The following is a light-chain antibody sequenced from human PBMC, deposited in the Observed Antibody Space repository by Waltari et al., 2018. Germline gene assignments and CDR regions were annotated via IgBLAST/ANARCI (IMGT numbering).Light chain of an antibody. Sequence: ITCRASDSFSTWVAWYQQTPGQAPKLLIYRTSSLQSGVPPRFSGSGAVTEFTLTIRSLQPGDFASYFCQQYSYFSTFGQGTKLEIK. CDR3: QQYSYFST. J-gene: IGKJ2*01. CDR1: DSFSTW. V-gene: IGKV1-5*03. CDR2: RTS.